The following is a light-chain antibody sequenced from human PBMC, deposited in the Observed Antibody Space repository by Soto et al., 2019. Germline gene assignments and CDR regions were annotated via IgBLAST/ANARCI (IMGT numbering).Light chain of an antibody. Sequence: QSVLTQPASVSGSPGQSTTISCTGSISDVGSYDLVSWYQQHPGKAPKLMIYQVSRRPSGVSNRFFGSKSGNTASLAISGLQPEDEADYYCSSYTTTSNYVFGTGTKVTVL. J-gene: IGLJ1*01. V-gene: IGLV2-14*02. CDR1: ISDVGSYDL. CDR3: SSYTTTSNYV. CDR2: QVS.